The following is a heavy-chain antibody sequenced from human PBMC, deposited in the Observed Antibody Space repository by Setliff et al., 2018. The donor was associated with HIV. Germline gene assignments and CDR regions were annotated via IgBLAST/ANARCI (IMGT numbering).Heavy chain of an antibody. D-gene: IGHD2-15*01. V-gene: IGHV4-4*09. CDR2: IYSSGTT. J-gene: IGHJ3*02. CDR3: AREHCSGGSCNGFDI. CDR1: GGPMSGYY. Sequence: SETLSLTCTVSGGPMSGYYWSWLRQSPVKGLEWIGYIYSSGTTNYNPSLKSRVTISLDTSRNQFSLKLGSVTAADTAMYYCAREHCSGGSCNGFDIWGQGTMVTVSS.